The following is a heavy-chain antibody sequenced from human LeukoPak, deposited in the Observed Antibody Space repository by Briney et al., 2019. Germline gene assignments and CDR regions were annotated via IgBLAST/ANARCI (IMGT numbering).Heavy chain of an antibody. CDR2: INHSGST. Sequence: SETLSLTCAVYGGSFSGYYWSWIRQPPGKGLEWIGEINHSGSTNYNPSLKSRVTISVDTSKHQFSLKLSSVTAADTAVYYCARVSGCSSSWYEYFQHWGQGTLVTVSS. J-gene: IGHJ1*01. CDR1: GGSFSGYY. D-gene: IGHD6-13*01. V-gene: IGHV4-34*01. CDR3: ARVSGCSSSWYEYFQH.